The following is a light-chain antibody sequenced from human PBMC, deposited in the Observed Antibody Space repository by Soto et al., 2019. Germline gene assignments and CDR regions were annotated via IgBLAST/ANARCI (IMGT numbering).Light chain of an antibody. CDR1: QSVSTD. V-gene: IGKV3-15*01. CDR2: GAS. J-gene: IGKJ3*01. Sequence: VMTQSPPTLSVSPGERATLSCRASQSVSTDLAWYQQKPGQAPRLLIYGASTRATDVPARFSGGGSGTEFTLTISSLQSEDVATDYCQQYNDWPPITFGPGTKVDIK. CDR3: QQYNDWPPIT.